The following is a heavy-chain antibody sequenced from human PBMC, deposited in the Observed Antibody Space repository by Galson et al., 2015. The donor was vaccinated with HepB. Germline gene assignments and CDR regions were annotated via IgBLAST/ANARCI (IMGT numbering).Heavy chain of an antibody. CDR3: VPDTSLVTF. CDR1: GFAFHNYV. D-gene: IGHD5-18*01. CDR2: ISGSGGST. V-gene: IGHV3-23*01. J-gene: IGHJ4*02. Sequence: SLRLSCAASGFAFHNYVMNWVRQAPGKGLEWVSSISGSGGSTYYRGSFKGRFTISRDNAKNSLNLQMNSLRAEDTAVYYCVPDTSLVTFWGQGTLVTVSS.